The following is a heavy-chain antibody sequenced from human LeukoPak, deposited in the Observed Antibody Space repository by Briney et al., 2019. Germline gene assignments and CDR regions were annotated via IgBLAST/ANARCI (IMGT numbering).Heavy chain of an antibody. CDR3: ATDRHYYDSSGYFVGNAFDI. D-gene: IGHD3-22*01. Sequence: ASVKVSCKASGYTFTNYYIHWVRQAPGQGLEWVGLINPNGGNTGYAQRFQGRVTVTTDTSTSTVFMELNSLQSEDTAVYYCATDRHYYDSSGYFVGNAFDIWGQGTMVTVSS. J-gene: IGHJ3*02. V-gene: IGHV1-46*01. CDR2: INPNGGNT. CDR1: GYTFTNYY.